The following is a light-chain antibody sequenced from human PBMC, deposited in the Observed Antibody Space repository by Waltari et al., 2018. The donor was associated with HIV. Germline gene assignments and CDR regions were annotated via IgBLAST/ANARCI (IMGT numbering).Light chain of an antibody. Sequence: QAGLTQPPSVSRGLRQTATLTCTGNSNNVGNQGAAWLQQHQGHPPKLLSYSNNNRPSGIPERLSASRSGNTASLTITGLQPEDEADYYCSAWDSSLSAVVFGGGTKLTVL. V-gene: IGLV10-54*01. CDR1: SNNVGNQG. CDR3: SAWDSSLSAVV. J-gene: IGLJ2*01. CDR2: SNN.